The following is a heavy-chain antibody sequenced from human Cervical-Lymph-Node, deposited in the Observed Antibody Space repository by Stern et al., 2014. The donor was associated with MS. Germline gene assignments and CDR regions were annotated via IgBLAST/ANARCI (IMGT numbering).Heavy chain of an antibody. CDR3: ARTLYGTNNFDY. V-gene: IGHV4-31*03. J-gene: IGHJ4*02. CDR1: GGSISSGGYY. Sequence: QLQLQESGPGLVKPSQTLSLTCTVSGGSISSGGYYWNWIRQHPGKGLEGIGYIYHSGNTYFNPSLKSRVTISVDTSKNQFSLKLNFVTAADTAVYYCARTLYGTNNFDYWGQGTLVTVSS. CDR2: IYHSGNT. D-gene: IGHD4/OR15-4a*01.